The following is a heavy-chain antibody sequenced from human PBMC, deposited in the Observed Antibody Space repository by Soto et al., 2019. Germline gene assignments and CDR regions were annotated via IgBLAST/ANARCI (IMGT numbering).Heavy chain of an antibody. D-gene: IGHD2-15*01. CDR2: INPNSGGT. J-gene: IGHJ5*02. V-gene: IGHV1-2*02. CDR3: ARDQSSQDRFAP. Sequence: ASVKVSCKASGYTFTSYGISWVRQAPGQGLEWMGWINPNSGGTNYAQKFQGRVTMTRDTSISTAYMELSRLRSDDTAVYYCARDQSSQDRFAPWGQGTLVTVSS. CDR1: GYTFTSYG.